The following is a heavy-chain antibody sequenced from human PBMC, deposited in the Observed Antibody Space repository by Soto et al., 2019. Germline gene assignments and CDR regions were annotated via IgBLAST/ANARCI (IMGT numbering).Heavy chain of an antibody. V-gene: IGHV4-30-4*01. Sequence: QVQLRESGPGLVKPSQTLSLTCSVSGASVAGGSYYWSWVRQPPGKGLEWIGYIPSRGRPFYNPSLTSRGTISAGTSKNQLSLQFTSCTAADTAVYYCARDKYRGYDFGLWGQGTLGTVSS. CDR2: IPSRGRP. D-gene: IGHD5-12*01. J-gene: IGHJ5*02. CDR1: GASVAGGSYY. CDR3: ARDKYRGYDFGL.